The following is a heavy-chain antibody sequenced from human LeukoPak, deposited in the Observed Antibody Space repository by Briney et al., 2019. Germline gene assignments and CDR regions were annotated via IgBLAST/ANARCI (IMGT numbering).Heavy chain of an antibody. J-gene: IGHJ4*02. D-gene: IGHD3-16*01. V-gene: IGHV3-23*01. CDR1: GFTVSSNS. Sequence: GGSLGLSCAASGFTVSSNSMSWVRQAPGQRLDWVSAISDSGLTAYYADSVKGRFTISRDNSKSTLYLQMNSLRADDTAVYYCANLNAPYWGNFDYWGQGTLVTVSS. CDR2: ISDSGLTA. CDR3: ANLNAPYWGNFDY.